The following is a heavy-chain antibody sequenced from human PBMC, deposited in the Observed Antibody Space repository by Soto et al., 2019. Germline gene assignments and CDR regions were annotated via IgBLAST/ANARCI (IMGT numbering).Heavy chain of an antibody. D-gene: IGHD3-22*01. J-gene: IGHJ5*02. CDR1: GFNLSSYA. V-gene: IGHV3-30*04. CDR2: ISYDGRKK. CDR3: ARQDHSGSGWFET. Sequence: PGGPMRLSYAAAGFNLSSYAIHWACQTPGTGLEWAAVISYDGRKKYYADSMKGRFTISRDNSKNTLYLQMNSLSADDTAVYYCARQDHSGSGWFETCGQGTLVTFSA.